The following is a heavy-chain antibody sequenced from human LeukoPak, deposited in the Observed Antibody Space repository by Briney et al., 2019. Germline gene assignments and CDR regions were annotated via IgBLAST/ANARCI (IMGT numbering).Heavy chain of an antibody. D-gene: IGHD6-13*01. CDR1: GVTFSSYA. J-gene: IGHJ4*02. CDR3: ARDPFSSSYYYFDY. Sequence: GGSLRLSCAASGVTFSSYAMSWVRQAPGKGLEWVSTISGSGVSTYYADSVKGRFTISRDNSKNTLYLQMNSLRAEDTAVYYCARDPFSSSYYYFDYWGQGTLVTVSS. V-gene: IGHV3-23*01. CDR2: ISGSGVST.